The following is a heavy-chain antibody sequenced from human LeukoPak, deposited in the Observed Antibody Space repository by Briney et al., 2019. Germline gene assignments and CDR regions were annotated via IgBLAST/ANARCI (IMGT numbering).Heavy chain of an antibody. D-gene: IGHD1-26*01. CDR2: ISYDGSNK. CDR1: GFTFSSYG. CDR3: AFNSGSGSYYYFDY. Sequence: GGSLRLSCAASGFTFSSYGMHWVRQAPGKGLEWVAVISYDGSNKYYADSVKGRFTISRDNSKNTLYLQMNSLRAEDTAVYYCAFNSGSGSYYYFDYWGQGTLVTVSS. J-gene: IGHJ4*02. V-gene: IGHV3-30*03.